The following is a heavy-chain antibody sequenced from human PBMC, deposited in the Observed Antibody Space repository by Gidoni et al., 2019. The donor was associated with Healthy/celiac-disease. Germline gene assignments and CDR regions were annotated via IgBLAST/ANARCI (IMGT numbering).Heavy chain of an antibody. CDR2: IYYSGST. J-gene: IGHJ4*02. CDR3: ARRRNWSGYDSYYFDY. Sequence: QLQLQESGPGLVKPSETLSLTCTVSGGSISSSSYYWGWIRQPPGKGLEWIGSIYYSGSTYYNPSLKSRVTISVDTSKNQFSLKLSSVTAADTAVYYWARRRNWSGYDSYYFDYWGQGTLVTVSS. CDR1: GGSISSSSYY. V-gene: IGHV4-39*01. D-gene: IGHD5-12*01.